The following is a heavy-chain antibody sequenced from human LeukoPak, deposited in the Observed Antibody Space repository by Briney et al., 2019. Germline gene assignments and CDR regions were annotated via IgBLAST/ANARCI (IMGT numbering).Heavy chain of an antibody. D-gene: IGHD3-10*01. CDR1: GFTVSSKY. CDR3: ARERITMVRGVREDYYYYGMDV. J-gene: IGHJ6*04. V-gene: IGHV3-53*01. Sequence: GVSLRLSCAASGFTVSSKYMRRLPPAPGKGLVWVSVLYSGGSTYYADSVKGRFTISRDNSKNTLYLQMNSLRAEDTAVYYCARERITMVRGVREDYYYYGMDVWGKGTTVTVSS. CDR2: LYSGGST.